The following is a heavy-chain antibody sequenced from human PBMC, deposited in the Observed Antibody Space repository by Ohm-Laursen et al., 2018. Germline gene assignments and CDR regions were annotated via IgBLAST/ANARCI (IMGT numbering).Heavy chain of an antibody. CDR1: GFTFSSYG. D-gene: IGHD6-13*01. J-gene: IGHJ4*02. Sequence: SLRLSCAASGFTFSSYGMHWVRQAPGKGLEWVSGISGSGGSPYHADSVKGRFTISRDNSKNTLYLHMNSLRSEDTAVYYCAKDRAHSSSWYVDFDCWGQGTLVTVSS. CDR3: AKDRAHSSSWYVDFDC. CDR2: ISGSGGSP. V-gene: IGHV3-23*01.